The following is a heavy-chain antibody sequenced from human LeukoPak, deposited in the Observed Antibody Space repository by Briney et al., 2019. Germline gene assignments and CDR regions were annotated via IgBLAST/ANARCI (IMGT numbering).Heavy chain of an antibody. CDR2: IYYSGST. CDR1: GGSISSSSYY. CDR3: AGLLRGSSWIFDY. J-gene: IGHJ4*02. D-gene: IGHD6-13*01. V-gene: IGHV4-39*07. Sequence: SETLSLTCTVSGGSISSSSYYWGWIRQPPGKGLEWIGSIYYSGSTYYNPSLKSRVTISVDTSKNQFSLKLSSVTAADTAVYYCAGLLRGSSWIFDYWGQGTLVTVSS.